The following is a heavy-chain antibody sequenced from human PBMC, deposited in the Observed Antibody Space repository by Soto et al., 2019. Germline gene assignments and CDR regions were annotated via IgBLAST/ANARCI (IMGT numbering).Heavy chain of an antibody. CDR3: AREGRDYYDSSGDFDY. D-gene: IGHD3-22*01. CDR2: IYYSGST. Sequence: SETLSLTCTVSGGSISSGGHYWSWIRQHPGKGLEWIGYIYYSGSTYYNPSLKSRVTISVDTSKNQFSLKLSSVTAADTAVYYCAREGRDYYDSSGDFDYWGQGTLVTVSS. V-gene: IGHV4-31*03. J-gene: IGHJ4*02. CDR1: GGSISSGGHY.